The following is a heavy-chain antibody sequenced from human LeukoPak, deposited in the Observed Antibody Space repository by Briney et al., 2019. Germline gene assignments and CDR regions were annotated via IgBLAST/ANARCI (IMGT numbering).Heavy chain of an antibody. Sequence: GGSLRLSCAASGFTFSSYWMQWVRQAPGKGPVWVSRINTDGRSTSYADSVKGRFTISRDNAKNTLYLQMNSLRAEDTAVYYCASRVNSGWSFDYWGQGTLVTVSS. CDR2: INTDGRST. CDR1: GFTFSSYW. J-gene: IGHJ4*02. CDR3: ASRVNSGWSFDY. V-gene: IGHV3-74*01. D-gene: IGHD6-19*01.